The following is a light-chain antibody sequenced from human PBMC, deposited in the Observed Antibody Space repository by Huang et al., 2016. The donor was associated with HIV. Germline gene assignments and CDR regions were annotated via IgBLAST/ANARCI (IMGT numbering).Light chain of an antibody. V-gene: IGKV1-9*01. CDR1: QGISSY. J-gene: IGKJ3*01. Sequence: IQLTQSPSSLSASVGDRVTITCRASQGISSYLAWYQQKPGKAPKLLIYAASTLQSGVPARFGGSGSGTDFTLTISSLQPEEFATYYCQQLNSYPEGFTFGPGTKVDIK. CDR3: QQLNSYPEGFT. CDR2: AAS.